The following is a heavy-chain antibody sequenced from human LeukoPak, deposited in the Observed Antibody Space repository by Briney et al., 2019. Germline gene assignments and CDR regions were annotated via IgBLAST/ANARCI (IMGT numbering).Heavy chain of an antibody. D-gene: IGHD2-15*01. V-gene: IGHV3-20*04. CDR2: INWNGGST. CDR1: GFTFDDYG. J-gene: IGHJ4*02. CDR3: ARELGYCSGGSCERNYYFDY. Sequence: GGSLRLSCAASGFTFDDYGMSWVRQAPGKGLEWVSGINWNGGSTGYADSVKGRFTISRGNAKNSLYLQMNSVRAEDTALYYCARELGYCSGGSCERNYYFDYWGQGTLVTASS.